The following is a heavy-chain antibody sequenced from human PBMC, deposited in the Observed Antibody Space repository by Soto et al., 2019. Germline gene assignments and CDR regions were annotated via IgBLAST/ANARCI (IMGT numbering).Heavy chain of an antibody. CDR2: IYTSGST. CDR3: ARESTVVTLRTFDI. Sequence: PSETLSLTCTVSGVSISSYFCSWIRQPAGKGLEWIGRIYTSGSTNYNPSLKSRVTMSVDTSKNQFSLKLSSVTAADTAVYYCARESTVVTLRTFDIWGQGTMVT. V-gene: IGHV4-4*07. D-gene: IGHD2-21*02. J-gene: IGHJ3*02. CDR1: GVSISSYF.